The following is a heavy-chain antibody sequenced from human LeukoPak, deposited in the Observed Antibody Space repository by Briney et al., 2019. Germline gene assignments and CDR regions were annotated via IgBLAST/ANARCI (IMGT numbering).Heavy chain of an antibody. J-gene: IGHJ5*02. CDR2: IIPIFGTA. CDR1: GGTFSSYA. D-gene: IGHD3-3*01. V-gene: IGHV1-69*13. CDR3: ARAFLEWLLPNWFDP. Sequence: ASVKVSCKASGGTFSSYAISWVRQAPGQGFEWMGGIIPIFGTANYAQKFQGRVTITADESTSTAYMELSSLRSEDTAVYYCARAFLEWLLPNWFDPWGQGTLVTVSS.